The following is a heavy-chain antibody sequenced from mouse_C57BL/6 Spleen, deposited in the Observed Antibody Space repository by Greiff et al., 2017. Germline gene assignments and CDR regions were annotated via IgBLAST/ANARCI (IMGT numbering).Heavy chain of an antibody. CDR1: GYTFTSYW. D-gene: IGHD4-1*01. J-gene: IGHJ2*01. Sequence: VQLQQPGAELVKPGASVKMSCKASGYTFTSYWITWVKQRPGQGLEWIGDIYPGSGSTNYNEKFKSKATLTVDTSSSTAYMQLSSLTSEDSAVYYCSNWDEGRYYFDYWGQGTTLTVSS. V-gene: IGHV1-55*01. CDR3: SNWDEGRYYFDY. CDR2: IYPGSGST.